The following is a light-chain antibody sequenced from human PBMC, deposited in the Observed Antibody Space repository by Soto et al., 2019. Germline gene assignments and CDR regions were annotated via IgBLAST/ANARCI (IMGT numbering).Light chain of an antibody. CDR3: QQYGNSPTWT. J-gene: IGKJ1*01. V-gene: IGKV3-20*01. CDR1: QSVSSSY. Sequence: IVWSHSPRTLSLSALSRATLSCMTSQSVSSSYLAWYQQKPGQAPRLLIYGTSRRATGIPDRFSGSGSGTDFTLTISRLESEDFAVYFCQQYGNSPTWTFGQGTKVDIK. CDR2: GTS.